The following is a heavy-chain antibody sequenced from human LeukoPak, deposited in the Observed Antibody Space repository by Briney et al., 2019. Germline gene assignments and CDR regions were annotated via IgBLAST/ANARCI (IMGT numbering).Heavy chain of an antibody. CDR2: ITASGDTT. J-gene: IGHJ4*02. CDR1: GFAFSSYA. V-gene: IGHV3-23*01. CDR3: AKDRDSSTKPYIFDF. D-gene: IGHD6-13*01. Sequence: GGSLRLSCAVSGFAFSSYAMSWLRRAPGQGLEWVSGITASGDTTYYADSAKCPFTISRHNSRSTLFLHIRSLRAVDTALHYCAKDRDSSTKPYIFDFCGQRTLVAVSS.